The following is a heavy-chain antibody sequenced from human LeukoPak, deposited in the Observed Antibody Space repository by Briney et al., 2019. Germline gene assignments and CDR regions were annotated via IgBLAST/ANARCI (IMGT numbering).Heavy chain of an antibody. D-gene: IGHD1-7*01. CDR2: INSDGSST. CDR3: ARYNWNSAPFDY. J-gene: IGHJ4*02. Sequence: GGSLRLSCAASGFTSSSYWMHWVRQAPGKGLVWVSRINSDGSSTSYADSVKGRFTISRDSAKNTLYLEMNSLRAEDTAVYYCARYNWNSAPFDYWGQGTLVTVSS. V-gene: IGHV3-74*01. CDR1: GFTSSSYW.